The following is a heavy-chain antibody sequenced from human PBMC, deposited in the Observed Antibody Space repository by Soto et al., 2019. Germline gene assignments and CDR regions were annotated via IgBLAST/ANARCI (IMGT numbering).Heavy chain of an antibody. J-gene: IGHJ4*02. CDR1: GYTFTSYG. CDR2: ISAYNGNT. D-gene: IGHD4-4*01. Sequence: ASVKVSCKASGYTFTSYGISWVRQAPGQGLEWMGWISAYNGNTNYAQKLQGRVTMTTDTSTSTVYMELRSLRSDDTAVYYCARVGFYSNYDWDDFYFDYWGQGTLVTSPQ. CDR3: ARVGFYSNYDWDDFYFDY. V-gene: IGHV1-18*01.